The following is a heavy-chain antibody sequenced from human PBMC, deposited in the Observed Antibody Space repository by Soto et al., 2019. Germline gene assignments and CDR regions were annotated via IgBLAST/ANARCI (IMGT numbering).Heavy chain of an antibody. Sequence: GGSLRLSCAASGFTFSSYAMSWVRQAPGKGLEWVSAISGSGGSTYYADSVKGRFTISRDNSKNTLYLQMNSLRAEDTAVYYCAKTRYDFWSGYFGAFDYWGQGTLVTVSS. V-gene: IGHV3-23*01. CDR1: GFTFSSYA. CDR2: ISGSGGST. D-gene: IGHD3-3*01. CDR3: AKTRYDFWSGYFGAFDY. J-gene: IGHJ4*02.